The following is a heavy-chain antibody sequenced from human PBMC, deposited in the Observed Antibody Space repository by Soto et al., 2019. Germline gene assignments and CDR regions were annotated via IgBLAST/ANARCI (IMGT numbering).Heavy chain of an antibody. Sequence: QVQLVQSGAEVKKPGASVKVSCKASGYTFTSYAMHWVRQAPGHRLEWMGWINAGNGNTKYSQKFQGRVTITRDTSASTAYMKLSSLRSEDTAVYYCASGYDVWSGGAYMDVWGKGTTVTVSS. CDR2: INAGNGNT. D-gene: IGHD3-3*01. V-gene: IGHV1-3*01. J-gene: IGHJ6*03. CDR1: GYTFTSYA. CDR3: ASGYDVWSGGAYMDV.